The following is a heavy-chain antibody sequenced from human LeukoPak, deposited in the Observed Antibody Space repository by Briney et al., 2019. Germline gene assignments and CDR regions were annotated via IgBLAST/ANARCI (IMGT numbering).Heavy chain of an antibody. CDR3: ASPATRYNWNETLHDY. D-gene: IGHD1-20*01. CDR1: GGSISSSSYY. V-gene: IGHV4-39*07. J-gene: IGHJ4*02. CDR2: IYYSGST. Sequence: PSETLSLTCTVSGGSISSSSYYWGWIRQPPGKGLEWIGSIYYSGSTYYNPSLKSRVTISVDTSKNQFSLKLSSVTAADTAVYYCASPATRYNWNETLHDYWGQGTLVTVSS.